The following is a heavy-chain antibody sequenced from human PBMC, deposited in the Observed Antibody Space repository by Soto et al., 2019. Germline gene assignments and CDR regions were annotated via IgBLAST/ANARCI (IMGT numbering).Heavy chain of an antibody. CDR3: AKDLYCSGGSCYAVYYYGMDV. CDR1: GFTFSSYG. CDR2: ISYDGSNK. Sequence: PGGSLRLSCAASGFTFSSYGMHWVRQAPGKGLEWVAVISYDGSNKYYADSVKGRFTISRDNSKNTLYLQMNSLRAEDTAVYSFAKDLYCSGGSCYAVYYYGMDVWGQGTTVTVSS. V-gene: IGHV3-30*18. D-gene: IGHD2-15*01. J-gene: IGHJ6*02.